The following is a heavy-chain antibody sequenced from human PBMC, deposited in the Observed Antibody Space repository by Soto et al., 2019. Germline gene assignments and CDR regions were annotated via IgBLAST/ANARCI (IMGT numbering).Heavy chain of an antibody. CDR1: SGSISSYY. Sequence: SETLSLTCTVSSGSISSYYWSWIRQPPGKGLEWIGYIYYSGTTNYNPSLKSRVTISVETSKNQFSLKLSSVTAADTAVYYCARLGVVVPAPMAAFDFYMDVWGKGTTVTVSS. J-gene: IGHJ6*03. CDR3: ARLGVVVPAPMAAFDFYMDV. CDR2: IYYSGTT. D-gene: IGHD2-2*01. V-gene: IGHV4-59*08.